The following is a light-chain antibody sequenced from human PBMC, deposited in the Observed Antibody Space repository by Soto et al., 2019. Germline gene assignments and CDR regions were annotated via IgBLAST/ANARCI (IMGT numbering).Light chain of an antibody. V-gene: IGLV1-47*01. CDR2: RNN. CDR1: SSNIGAHY. CDR3: AAWDDSLGGQV. J-gene: IGLJ1*01. Sequence: QAVVTQPPSASGTPGQRVTISCSGSSSNIGAHYVYWFQQLPGTAPKLLIYRNNQRPSGVPDRFSGSKSGTSASLAISGLRSEDEADYYCAAWDDSLGGQVFGPGTKVTVL.